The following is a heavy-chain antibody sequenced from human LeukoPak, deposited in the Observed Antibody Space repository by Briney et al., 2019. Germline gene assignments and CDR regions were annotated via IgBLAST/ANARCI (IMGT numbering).Heavy chain of an antibody. V-gene: IGHV1-69*04. CDR2: IIPILGIA. Sequence: ASVKVSCKASGGTFSSYAISWVRQAPGQGLEWMGRIIPILGIANYAQKFQGRVTITADKSTSTAYMELSSLRSEDTAVYYCARSGGSSYGYTFIDYWGQGTLVTVSS. CDR1: GGTFSSYA. D-gene: IGHD5-18*01. CDR3: ARSGGSSYGYTFIDY. J-gene: IGHJ4*02.